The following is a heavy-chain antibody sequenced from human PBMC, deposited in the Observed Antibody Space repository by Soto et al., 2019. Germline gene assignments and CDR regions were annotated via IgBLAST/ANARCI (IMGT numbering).Heavy chain of an antibody. CDR2: ISYDGSNK. Sequence: QVQLVESGGGVVQPGRSLRLSCAASGFTFSSYGMHWVRQAPGKGLEWVAVISYDGSNKYYADSVKGRFTISRDNSKNTLYLQMTSLRAEDTAVYYCAKDLTGSSSEDYWGQGTLVTVSS. D-gene: IGHD6-6*01. V-gene: IGHV3-30*18. J-gene: IGHJ4*02. CDR1: GFTFSSYG. CDR3: AKDLTGSSSEDY.